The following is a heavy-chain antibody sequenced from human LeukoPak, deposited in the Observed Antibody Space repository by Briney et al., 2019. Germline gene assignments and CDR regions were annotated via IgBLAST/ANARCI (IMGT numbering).Heavy chain of an antibody. CDR1: GGSFSGYY. J-gene: IGHJ6*03. CDR3: ARLVRYIGYYYYYYMDV. CDR2: INHSGST. Sequence: PSETLSLTCAVYGGSFSGYYWSWIRQPPGKGLEWIGEINHSGSTNYNPSLKSRVTISVDTSKNQFSLKLSSVTAADTAVYYCARLVRYIGYYYYYYMDVWGKGTTVTISS. D-gene: IGHD3-9*01. V-gene: IGHV4-34*01.